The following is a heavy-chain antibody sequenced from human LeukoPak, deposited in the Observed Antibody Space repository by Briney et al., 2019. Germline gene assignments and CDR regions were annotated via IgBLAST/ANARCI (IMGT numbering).Heavy chain of an antibody. D-gene: IGHD3-22*01. J-gene: IGHJ4*02. CDR2: IIPIFGTA. CDR3: ARDLGYYDSSGYYLLLDY. CDR1: GGTFSSYA. V-gene: IGHV1-69*05. Sequence: GASVKVSCKASGGTFSSYAISWVRQAPGQGLEWMGGIIPIFGTANYAQKFQGRVTITTDESTSTAYMELSSLRSEDTAVYYCARDLGYYDSSGYYLLLDYWGQGTLVTVSS.